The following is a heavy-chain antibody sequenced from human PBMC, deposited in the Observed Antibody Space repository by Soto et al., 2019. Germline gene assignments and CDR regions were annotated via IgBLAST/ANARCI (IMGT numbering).Heavy chain of an antibody. CDR2: ISGSGGST. V-gene: IGHV3-23*01. CDR1: GFTFSSYA. CDR3: AKTQDIVVVPAALCFDY. Sequence: PGGSLRLSCAASGFTFSSYAMSWVRQAPGKGLEWVSAISGSGGSTYYADSVKGRFTISRDNSKNTLYLQMNSLRAEDTAVYYCAKTQDIVVVPAALCFDYWGQGTLVTVSS. D-gene: IGHD2-2*01. J-gene: IGHJ4*02.